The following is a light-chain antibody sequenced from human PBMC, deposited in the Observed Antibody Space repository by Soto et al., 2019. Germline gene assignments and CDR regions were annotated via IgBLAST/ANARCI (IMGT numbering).Light chain of an antibody. Sequence: QSALTQPRSVSGSPGQSVTISCSGTSSFLGGYNYVSWYQQRPGKAPQLIIYDVTKRPSGVPARFSDSKSVNLASLTISGLQADDAADYYCCSYAGTSPHWVFGGGTKLTVL. CDR1: SSFLGGYNY. V-gene: IGLV2-11*01. J-gene: IGLJ3*02. CDR3: CSYAGTSPHWV. CDR2: DVT.